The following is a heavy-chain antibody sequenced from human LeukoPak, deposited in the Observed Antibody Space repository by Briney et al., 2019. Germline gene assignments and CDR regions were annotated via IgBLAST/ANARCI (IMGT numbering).Heavy chain of an antibody. CDR2: ISYEGSNK. J-gene: IGHJ3*02. CDR1: GFTFSSYA. CDR3: AREELQYFDI. Sequence: GGSLRLSCAASGFTFSSYAMHWVRQAPGKGLEWVAVISYEGSNKYYADSVKGRFTISRDNSKNTLYLQMNSLRAEDTAVYYCAREELQYFDIWGQGTMVAVSS. D-gene: IGHD1-26*01. V-gene: IGHV3-30-3*01.